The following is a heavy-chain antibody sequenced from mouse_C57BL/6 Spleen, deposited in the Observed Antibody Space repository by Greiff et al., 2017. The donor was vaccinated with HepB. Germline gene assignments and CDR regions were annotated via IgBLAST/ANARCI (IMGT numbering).Heavy chain of an antibody. J-gene: IGHJ3*01. D-gene: IGHD2-3*01. CDR3: ARWGYDGYYDY. CDR1: GYAFSSSW. Sequence: VKLVESGPELVKPGASVKISCKASGYAFSSSWMNWVKQRPGKGLEWIGRIYPGDGDTNYNGKFKGKATLTADKSSSTAYMQLSSLTSEDSAVYFCARWGYDGYYDYWGQGTLVTVSA. CDR2: IYPGDGDT. V-gene: IGHV1-82*01.